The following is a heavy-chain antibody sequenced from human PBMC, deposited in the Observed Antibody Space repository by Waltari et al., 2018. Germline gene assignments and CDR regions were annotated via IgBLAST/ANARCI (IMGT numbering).Heavy chain of an antibody. J-gene: IGHJ3*02. Sequence: QVQLVESGGGVVQPGGSLRLSCAASGFTFSSYGMHWVRQAPGKGLEWVAFIRYDGSNKYYADSVKGRFTITRDNSKNTLYLQMNSLRAEDTAVYYCAKDCGGGSCCDAFDIWGQGTMVTVSS. CDR3: AKDCGGGSCCDAFDI. CDR1: GFTFSSYG. D-gene: IGHD2-15*01. CDR2: IRYDGSNK. V-gene: IGHV3-30*02.